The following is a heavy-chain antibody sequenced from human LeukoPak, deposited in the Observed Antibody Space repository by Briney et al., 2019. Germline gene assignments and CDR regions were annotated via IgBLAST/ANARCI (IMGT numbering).Heavy chain of an antibody. D-gene: IGHD3-16*01. CDR1: GYTFSGYY. Sequence: GASVKVSCKASGYTFSGYYMHWVRQAPAQGLEWMGGIIPIFGTANYAQKFRGRVTITADKSTRTAYMELSRLRSEDTAVYYCARDNDSRDPPHFDYWAREPWSPSPQ. J-gene: IGHJ4*02. V-gene: IGHV1-69*06. CDR2: IIPIFGTA. CDR3: ARDNDSRDPPHFDY.